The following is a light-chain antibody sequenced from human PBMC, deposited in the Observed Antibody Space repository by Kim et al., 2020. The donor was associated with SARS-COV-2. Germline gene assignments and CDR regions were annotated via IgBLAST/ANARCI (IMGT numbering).Light chain of an antibody. CDR1: SLRSYY. Sequence: ALGQTVRLTCQGDSLRSYYASWYQQKPGQAPVLVIYGKNNRPSGIPDRFSGSSSGNTASLTITGAQAEDEAAYYCNSRDSSGNHLVFGGGTQLTVL. V-gene: IGLV3-19*01. J-gene: IGLJ2*01. CDR3: NSRDSSGNHLV. CDR2: GKN.